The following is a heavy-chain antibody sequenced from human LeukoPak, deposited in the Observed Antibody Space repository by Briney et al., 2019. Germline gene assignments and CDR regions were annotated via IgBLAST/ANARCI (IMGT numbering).Heavy chain of an antibody. CDR3: ATRYCSSTSCSNNWFDP. Sequence: TSETLSLTCAVYGGSFSGYYWSWIRQPPGKGLEWIGEINHSGSTNYNPSLKSRVTISVDTSKNQFSLKLSSVTAADTAVYYCATRYCSSTSCSNNWFDPWGQGTLVTVSS. CDR1: GGSFSGYY. D-gene: IGHD2-2*01. V-gene: IGHV4-34*01. J-gene: IGHJ5*02. CDR2: INHSGST.